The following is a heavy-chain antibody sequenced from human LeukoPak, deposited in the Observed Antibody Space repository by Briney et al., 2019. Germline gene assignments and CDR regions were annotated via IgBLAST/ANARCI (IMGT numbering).Heavy chain of an antibody. CDR1: GGSISSYY. D-gene: IGHD5-12*01. J-gene: IGHJ4*02. Sequence: SETLSLTCTVSGGSISSYYWSWIRQPPGKGLEWIGYIYTSGSTNYNPSLKSRVTIPVDTSKNQFSLKLSSVTAADTAVYYCARHVDIVDYYFDYWGQGTLVTVSS. CDR3: ARHVDIVDYYFDY. V-gene: IGHV4-4*09. CDR2: IYTSGST.